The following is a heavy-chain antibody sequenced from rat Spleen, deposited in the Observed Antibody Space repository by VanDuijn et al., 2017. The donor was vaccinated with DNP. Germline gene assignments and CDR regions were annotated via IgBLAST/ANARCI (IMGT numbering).Heavy chain of an antibody. Sequence: EVQLVESGGGLVQPGRSLKLSCAASGFSFSYYYMAWVRQAPTKGLEWVAYIGSDGYAPYYGDSVKGRFAISRANAKSTLYLQMNSLRSEDMATYYCIRWNSGHFDYWGQGVMVTVSS. D-gene: IGHD4-3*01. CDR3: IRWNSGHFDY. J-gene: IGHJ2*01. CDR2: IGSDGYAP. CDR1: GFSFSYYY. V-gene: IGHV5-22*01.